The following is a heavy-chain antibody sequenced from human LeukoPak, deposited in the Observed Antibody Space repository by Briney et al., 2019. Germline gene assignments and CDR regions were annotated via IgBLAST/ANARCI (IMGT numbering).Heavy chain of an antibody. V-gene: IGHV3-33*01. CDR1: GFTFSSYG. Sequence: GGSLRLSCAASGFTFSSYGMHWVRQAPGKGLEWVAVIWYDGSNKYYADSVKGRFTISRDNSKNTLYLQMNSLRAEDTAVYYCARDLDHCTNGVCYLSLFDPWGQGTLVTVSS. J-gene: IGHJ5*02. D-gene: IGHD2-8*01. CDR2: IWYDGSNK. CDR3: ARDLDHCTNGVCYLSLFDP.